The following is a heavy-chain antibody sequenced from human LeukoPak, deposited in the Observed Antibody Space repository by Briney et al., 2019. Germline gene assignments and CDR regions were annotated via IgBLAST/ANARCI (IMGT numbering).Heavy chain of an antibody. J-gene: IGHJ4*02. CDR1: GFTFSSYA. CDR3: ARVHSGSLYFDY. D-gene: IGHD1-26*01. V-gene: IGHV3-30-3*01. CDR2: ISYDGSNK. Sequence: PGGSLGLSCAASGFTFSSYAMPWVRQAPGKGLEWVAVISYDGSNKYYADSVKGRFTISRDNSKNTLYLQMNSLRAEDTAVYYCARVHSGSLYFDYWGQGTLVTVSS.